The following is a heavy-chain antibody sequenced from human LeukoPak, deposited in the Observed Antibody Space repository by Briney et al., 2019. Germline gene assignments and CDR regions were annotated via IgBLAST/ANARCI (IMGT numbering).Heavy chain of an antibody. CDR1: GYTFTGYY. V-gene: IGHV1-2*06. J-gene: IGHJ4*02. CDR3: ARGPRGYSYGPTLDY. D-gene: IGHD5-18*01. CDR2: INPNSGGT. Sequence: ASVKVSCKASGYTFTGYYMHWVRQAPGQGLEWMGRINPNSGGTNYAQKFKGRVTMTRDTSISTAYMELSRLRSDDTAVYYCARGPRGYSYGPTLDYWGQGTLVTVSS.